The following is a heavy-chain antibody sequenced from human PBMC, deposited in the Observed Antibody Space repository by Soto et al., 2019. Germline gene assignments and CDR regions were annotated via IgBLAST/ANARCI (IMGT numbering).Heavy chain of an antibody. J-gene: IGHJ4*02. CDR3: AREDILGVRSFDY. CDR1: GFTFSGYS. Sequence: TGGSLRLSSEASGFTFSGYSVNWVRQAPGKGLEWVSYISSGSKTIYYAESVKGRFTASRDNARNSQYLQMNSLRDEDTAVYYCAREDILGVRSFDYWGQGTLVTVSS. V-gene: IGHV3-48*02. D-gene: IGHD3-9*01. CDR2: ISSGSKTI.